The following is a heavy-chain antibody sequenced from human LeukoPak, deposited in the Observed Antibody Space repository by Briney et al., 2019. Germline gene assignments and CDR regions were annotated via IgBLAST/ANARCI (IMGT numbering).Heavy chain of an antibody. CDR3: AKTGSGWFIDY. CDR1: GFTFSSYW. V-gene: IGHV3-30*18. J-gene: IGHJ4*02. D-gene: IGHD6-19*01. Sequence: GGSLRLSCAASGFTFSSYWMSWVRQAPGKGLEWVAVISYDGSNKYYRDSVRGRFTISRDDSRNTLFLQMSSLRGEDTALYYCAKTGSGWFIDYWGQGTLVTVSS. CDR2: ISYDGSNK.